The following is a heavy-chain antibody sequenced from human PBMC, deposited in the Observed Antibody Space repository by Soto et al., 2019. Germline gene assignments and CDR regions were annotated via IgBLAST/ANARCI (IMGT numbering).Heavy chain of an antibody. CDR2: INHSGST. J-gene: IGHJ4*02. Sequence: QVQLQQWGAGLLKPSETLSLTCAVYGGSFSGYYWSWIRQPPGKGLEWIGEINHSGSTNYNPSLXSXVXIXXDTSKIHFSLELDSVTAADTTVYYCARAWGGVPDYWCQGTLVTVSS. D-gene: IGHD3-16*01. CDR3: ARAWGGVPDY. V-gene: IGHV4-34*01. CDR1: GGSFSGYY.